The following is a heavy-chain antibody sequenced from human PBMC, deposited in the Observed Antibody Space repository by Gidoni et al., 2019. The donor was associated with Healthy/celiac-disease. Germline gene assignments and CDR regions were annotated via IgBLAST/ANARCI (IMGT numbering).Heavy chain of an antibody. V-gene: IGHV4-34*01. CDR3: ARGVRIAAAVPFDY. D-gene: IGHD6-13*01. Sequence: QVQLQQWGAGLLKPSETLSLTCAVYGGSFSGYYWRWIRQPPGKGLEWIGEINHRGSTNYNPSLKSRVTISVDTSKNQFSLKLSSVTAADTAVYYCARGVRIAAAVPFDYWGQGTLVTVSS. CDR2: INHRGST. CDR1: GGSFSGYY. J-gene: IGHJ4*02.